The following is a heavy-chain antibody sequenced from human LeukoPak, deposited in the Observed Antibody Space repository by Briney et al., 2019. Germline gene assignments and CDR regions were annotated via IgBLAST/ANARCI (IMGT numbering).Heavy chain of an antibody. V-gene: IGHV1-69-2*01. D-gene: IGHD4-23*01. J-gene: IGHJ3*02. Sequence: ASVKISCKVSGYTFTDYYMHWVQQAPGKGLEWMGLVDPEDGETIYAEKLQGRVTITADTSTDTAYMELSSLRSEDTAVYYCATVGRRTSDSVLTPYDAFDIWGQGTMVTVSS. CDR2: VDPEDGET. CDR3: ATVGRRTSDSVLTPYDAFDI. CDR1: GYTFTDYY.